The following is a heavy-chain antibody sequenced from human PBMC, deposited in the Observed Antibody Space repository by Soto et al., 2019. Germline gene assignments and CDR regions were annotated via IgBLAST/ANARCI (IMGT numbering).Heavy chain of an antibody. V-gene: IGHV3-33*01. D-gene: IGHD5-12*01. CDR3: ARSSKWLRYFDY. Sequence: QVQLVESGGGVVQPGRSLRLSCAASGFTFSSYGMHWVRQAPGKGLEWVAVIWYDGSNKYYADSVKGRFTNSRDNSKNTRYLQMNSLRAEDTAVYYCARSSKWLRYFDYWGQGTLVTVSS. CDR2: IWYDGSNK. J-gene: IGHJ4*02. CDR1: GFTFSSYG.